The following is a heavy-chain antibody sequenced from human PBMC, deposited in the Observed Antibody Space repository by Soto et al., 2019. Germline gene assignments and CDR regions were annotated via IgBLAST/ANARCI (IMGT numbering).Heavy chain of an antibody. CDR3: ARVSLDSSGYYHFDY. J-gene: IGHJ4*02. CDR2: IIPILGIA. V-gene: IGHV1-69*02. Sequence: QVQLVQSGAEVKKPGSSVKISCKASGGTFSSYTISWVRQAPGQGLEWMGRIIPILGIANYAQKFQGRVTITADKSTSTAYMELSSLRSEVTAVYYCARVSLDSSGYYHFDYWGQGTLVTVSS. D-gene: IGHD3-22*01. CDR1: GGTFSSYT.